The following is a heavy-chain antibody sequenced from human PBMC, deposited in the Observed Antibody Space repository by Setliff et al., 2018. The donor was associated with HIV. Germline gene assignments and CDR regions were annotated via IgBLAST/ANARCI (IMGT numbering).Heavy chain of an antibody. CDR3: VKNIGGYSSSSVFDY. CDR1: GYTFTGYY. CDR2: INASGGST. Sequence: ASVKVSCKASGYTFTGYYIHWVRQAPGQGLEWMGIINASGGSTTYAQKLQGRVTMTRDTSTSTVYMELRSLRSEDTALYYCVKNIGGYSSSSVFDYWGQGTLVTVSS. D-gene: IGHD6-6*01. J-gene: IGHJ4*02. V-gene: IGHV1-46*04.